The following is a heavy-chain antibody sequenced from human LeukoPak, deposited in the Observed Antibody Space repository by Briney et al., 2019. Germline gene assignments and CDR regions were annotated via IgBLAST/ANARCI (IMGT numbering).Heavy chain of an antibody. CDR3: ARDWEQLGGFDY. Sequence: ASVKVSCKASGYTFTSYYMHWVRQAPGQGLEWMGIINPSGGSTSYAQKFQGRVTMTRDMSTSTVYMELSSLRSEDTAVYYCARDWEQLGGFDYWGQGTLVTVSS. V-gene: IGHV1-46*01. CDR2: INPSGGST. J-gene: IGHJ4*02. CDR1: GYTFTSYY. D-gene: IGHD6-6*01.